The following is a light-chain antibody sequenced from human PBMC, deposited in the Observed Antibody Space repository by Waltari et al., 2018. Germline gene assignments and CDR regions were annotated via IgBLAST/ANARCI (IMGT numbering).Light chain of an antibody. J-gene: IGKJ1*01. CDR2: RAS. V-gene: IGKV1-5*03. CDR3: QQYNHFPWA. Sequence: DIRMTQFPSTLSASLGDRVTITCRASQSISNWVAWYQQKPGKVPKVLIYRASTLESGVPSRFSGGGSGTYFTLTINSLQPEDVATYFCQQYNHFPWAFGQGTRVEIK. CDR1: QSISNW.